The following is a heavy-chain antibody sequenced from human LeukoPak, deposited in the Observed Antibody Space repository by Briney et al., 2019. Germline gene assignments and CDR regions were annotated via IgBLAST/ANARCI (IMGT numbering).Heavy chain of an antibody. CDR2: INPSGGSS. CDR3: ARVRRSGELLDAGRYNWLDP. Sequence: GVSVKVSCKASGYTFISYYIHWVRQAPGQGLQWEGSINPSGGSSTYAQKLRGRVTLTRDTSTSTVYMELSSLRSEDTAVYYCARVRRSGELLDAGRYNWLDPWGQGTLVTVSS. V-gene: IGHV1-46*01. CDR1: GYTFISYY. J-gene: IGHJ5*02. D-gene: IGHD1-26*01.